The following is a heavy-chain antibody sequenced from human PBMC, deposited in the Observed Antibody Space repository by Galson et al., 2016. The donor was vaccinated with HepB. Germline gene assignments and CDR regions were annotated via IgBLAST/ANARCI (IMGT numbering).Heavy chain of an antibody. Sequence: SLRLSCAASGFTFSSYSMNWVRQAPGKGLEWMANIKQDGNEKYYVDSVKGRFTISRDNAKNSMYLQMNSLRAEDTAVYYCARKGGIYSPWGYWGQGTLVTVSS. CDR1: GFTFSSYS. V-gene: IGHV3-7*03. CDR2: IKQDGNEK. D-gene: IGHD3-10*01. J-gene: IGHJ4*02. CDR3: ARKGGIYSPWGY.